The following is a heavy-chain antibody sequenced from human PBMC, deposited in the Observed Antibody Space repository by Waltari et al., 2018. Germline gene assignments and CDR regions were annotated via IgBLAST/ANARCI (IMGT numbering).Heavy chain of an antibody. J-gene: IGHJ5*02. CDR1: GNTFSTYS. Sequence: QVQLVQSGADVKKPGSSVKVSCKSSGNTFSTYSFSWVPQAPGQGLEWMGRIIPIFGTSNYSAKFQGRVTITADTSTSTAYMELSGLRSEDTAVYYCATSGHCAGSRCYPNWFDPWGPGTLVTVSS. D-gene: IGHD2-21*01. V-gene: IGHV1-69*13. CDR2: IIPIFGTS. CDR3: ATSGHCAGSRCYPNWFDP.